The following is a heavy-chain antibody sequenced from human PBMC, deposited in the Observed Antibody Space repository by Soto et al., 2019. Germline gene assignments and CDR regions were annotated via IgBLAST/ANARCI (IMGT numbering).Heavy chain of an antibody. V-gene: IGHV4-59*01. J-gene: IGHJ4*02. CDR1: CGSIITYY. CDR3: ARSHSFDGSIYHYYFDF. D-gene: IGHD3-10*01. Sequence: SETLSLTCTFSCGSIITYYWSWIRQPPGGTLEWIGYIYASGAITYNPSLESRVTMSVDMPNNEFSLELTSLTAADTAVYYCARSHSFDGSIYHYYFDFWGQGTLVTVSS. CDR2: IYASGAI.